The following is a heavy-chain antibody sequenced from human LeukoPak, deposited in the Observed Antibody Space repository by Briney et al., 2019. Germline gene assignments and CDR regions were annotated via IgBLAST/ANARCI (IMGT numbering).Heavy chain of an antibody. D-gene: IGHD2-2*01. V-gene: IGHV3-66*01. Sequence: GGSLRLSCVASGFTVSSNYMSWVRRAPGKGLEWVSVIYSGGSTYYANSVKGRFTISRDNAKNTLYLQMNSLRAEDTAVYYCAREGLECSGSSCQRAAFDYWGQGTLVTVSS. CDR2: IYSGGST. CDR1: GFTVSSNY. CDR3: AREGLECSGSSCQRAAFDY. J-gene: IGHJ4*02.